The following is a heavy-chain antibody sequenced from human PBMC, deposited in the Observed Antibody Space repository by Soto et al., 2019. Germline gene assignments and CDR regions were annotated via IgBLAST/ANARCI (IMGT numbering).Heavy chain of an antibody. Sequence: QVQLVQSGAEVKKPGSSVKVSCKASGGTFSRYSITWVRQAPGHGLEWIGRIIPIVGIASYAQKFQGRATITADEPKSTAQIEVSTLRSADTAVYYCAGEARDLEPGLVPAAFEGMEVWGHGTTVTFSS. D-gene: IGHD2-2*01. CDR3: AGEARDLEPGLVPAAFEGMEV. J-gene: IGHJ6*02. V-gene: IGHV1-69*08. CDR1: GGTFSRYS. CDR2: IIPIVGIA.